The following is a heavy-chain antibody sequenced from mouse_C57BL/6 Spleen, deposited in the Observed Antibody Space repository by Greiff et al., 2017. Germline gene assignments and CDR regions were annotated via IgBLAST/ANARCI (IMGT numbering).Heavy chain of an antibody. CDR1: GYAFSSYW. Sequence: VQLVESGAELVKPGASVKISCKASGYAFSSYWMNWVKQRPGKGLEWIGQIYPGDGDTKYNVKFKGKATLTADKSSSTAYMQLNSLTSEDSAVYFCARSPNYGYWYFGVWDTGTTVTVSS. J-gene: IGHJ1*03. V-gene: IGHV1-80*01. CDR3: ARSPNYGYWYFGV. CDR2: IYPGDGDT. D-gene: IGHD1-1*01.